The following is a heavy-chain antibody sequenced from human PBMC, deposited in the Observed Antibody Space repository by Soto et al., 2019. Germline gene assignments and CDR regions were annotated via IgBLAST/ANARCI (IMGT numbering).Heavy chain of an antibody. CDR3: ARHAHNSMVLTPGP. J-gene: IGHJ5*02. CDR2: IYYSGST. CDR1: GGSISGSSYY. Sequence: QLQLQESGPGLVKPSETLSLTCTVSGGSISGSSYYWGWIRQPPGKGLEWIGSIYYSGSTYYNPSLKSRVTISVDTSKSQFSLKLSSLTAADTAVYCSARHAHNSMVLTPGPWGQGTLVTVSS. V-gene: IGHV4-39*01. D-gene: IGHD2-21*02.